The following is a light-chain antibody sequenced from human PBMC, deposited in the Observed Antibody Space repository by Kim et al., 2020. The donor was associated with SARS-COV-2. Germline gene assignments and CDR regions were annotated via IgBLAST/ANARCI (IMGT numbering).Light chain of an antibody. Sequence: GQSITISCTRTSSDVGGYNYVSWYQQHPGKAPNLMIYDVSNRPSGVSNRFSGSKSGNTASLTISGLQAEDEADYYCSSYTSSSTRVFGGGTQLTVL. CDR3: SSYTSSSTRV. CDR1: SSDVGGYNY. J-gene: IGLJ3*02. V-gene: IGLV2-14*03. CDR2: DVS.